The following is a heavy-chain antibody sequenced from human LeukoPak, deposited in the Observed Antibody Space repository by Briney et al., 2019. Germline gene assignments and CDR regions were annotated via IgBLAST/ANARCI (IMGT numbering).Heavy chain of an antibody. Sequence: SETLSLTCTVSGGSISSHYWSWIRQPPGKGLEWIGYIYYSGSTNYNPSLKSRVTISVDTSKNQFSLKLSSVTAVDTAVYYCARSDPVDAFDIWGQGTMVTVSS. CDR1: GGSISSHY. J-gene: IGHJ3*02. D-gene: IGHD2-21*01. CDR3: ARSDPVDAFDI. CDR2: IYYSGST. V-gene: IGHV4-59*11.